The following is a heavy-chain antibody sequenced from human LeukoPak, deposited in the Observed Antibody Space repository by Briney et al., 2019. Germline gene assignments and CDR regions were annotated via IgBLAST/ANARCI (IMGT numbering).Heavy chain of an antibody. V-gene: IGHV4-61*02. D-gene: IGHD3-22*01. J-gene: IGHJ4*02. CDR2: IYTSGST. CDR3: AREDSSGYYYGRLDY. Sequence: SQTLSLTCTVSGGSISSGSYYWSWIRQPAGKGLEWIGRIYTSGSTNYNPSLKSRVTISVDTSENQFSLKLSSVTAADPAVYYCAREDSSGYYYGRLDYWGQGTLVTVSS. CDR1: GGSISSGSYY.